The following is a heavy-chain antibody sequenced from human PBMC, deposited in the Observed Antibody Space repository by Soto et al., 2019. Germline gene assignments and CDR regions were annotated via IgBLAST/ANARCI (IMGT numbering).Heavy chain of an antibody. J-gene: IGHJ4*02. CDR2: ISGSGGST. D-gene: IGHD6-13*01. CDR3: AKATGYSSHNPLDY. Sequence: PGGSLRLSCAASGFTFSSYAMSWVRQAPGKGLEWVSAISGSGGSTYYADSVKGRFTISRDNSKNTLYLQMNSLRAEDTAVYYRAKATGYSSHNPLDYWGQGTLVTVSS. CDR1: GFTFSSYA. V-gene: IGHV3-23*01.